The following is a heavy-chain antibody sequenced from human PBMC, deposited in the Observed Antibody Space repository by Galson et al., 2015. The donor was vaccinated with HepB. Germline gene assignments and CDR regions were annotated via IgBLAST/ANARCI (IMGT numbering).Heavy chain of an antibody. V-gene: IGHV3-30*04. D-gene: IGHD3-22*01. CDR2: ISYDGSNK. CDR3: ARDIRYDSSGYFVY. CDR1: GFTFSSYA. J-gene: IGHJ4*02. Sequence: SLRLSCAASGFTFSSYAIHWVRQAPGKGLEWVALISYDGSNKYYADSVKGRFTISRDNSKNTLYPQMNSLRAEDTAVYYCARDIRYDSSGYFVYWGQGTLVTVSS.